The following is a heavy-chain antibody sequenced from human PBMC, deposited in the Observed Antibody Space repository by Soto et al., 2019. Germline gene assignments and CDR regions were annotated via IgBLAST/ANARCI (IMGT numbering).Heavy chain of an antibody. V-gene: IGHV1-69*13. CDR1: GGTFSSYA. Sequence: ASVKVSCKASGGTFSSYAISWVRQAPGQGLEWIGGIIPIFGTANYAQKFQGRVTITADESTSTAYMELSSLRSEDTAVYYCARLYCSGGSCYYYFDYWGQGTLVTVSS. CDR2: IIPIFGTA. D-gene: IGHD2-15*01. CDR3: ARLYCSGGSCYYYFDY. J-gene: IGHJ4*02.